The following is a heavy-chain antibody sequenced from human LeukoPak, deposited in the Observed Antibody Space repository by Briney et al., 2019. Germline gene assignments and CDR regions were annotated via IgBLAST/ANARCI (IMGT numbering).Heavy chain of an antibody. CDR3: AKDALTAAGSYYYMDV. CDR2: ISGSGGST. CDR1: GFTFSSYG. Sequence: GGSLRLSCAASGFTFSSYGMSWVRQAPGKGLEWVSAISGSGGSTYYADSVKGRFTISRNNSKNTLYLQMNSLRAEDTAVYYCAKDALTAAGSYYYMDVWGKGTTVTVSS. D-gene: IGHD6-13*01. J-gene: IGHJ6*03. V-gene: IGHV3-23*01.